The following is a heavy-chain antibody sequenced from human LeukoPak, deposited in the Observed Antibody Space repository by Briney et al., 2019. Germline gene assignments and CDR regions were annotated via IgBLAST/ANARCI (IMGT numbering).Heavy chain of an antibody. D-gene: IGHD2-8*01. J-gene: IGHJ5*02. Sequence: ASVKVSCKASGYTFTSYGISWVRQAPGQGVEWRGWISAYNGNTNYAQKLRGRVTMTTDTSTSTAYMELRSLRSDDAAVYYCARCENGVCHKDNWFDPWGQGTLVTVSS. CDR2: ISAYNGNT. CDR1: GYTFTSYG. CDR3: ARCENGVCHKDNWFDP. V-gene: IGHV1-18*01.